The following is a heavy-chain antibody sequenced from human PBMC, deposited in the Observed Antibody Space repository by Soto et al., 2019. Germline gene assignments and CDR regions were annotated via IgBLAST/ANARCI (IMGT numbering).Heavy chain of an antibody. CDR1: GFTFSSYA. V-gene: IGHV3-23*01. CDR3: AKKEAYYYESSGYYYIKY. J-gene: IGHJ4*02. D-gene: IGHD3-22*01. CDR2: ISGSGGRT. Sequence: PGGSLRLSCAASGFTFSSYAMSWVRQAPGKGPEWVSIISGSGGRTHYADSVKGRFTISRDSSRNTLYLQMNSLRAEDTAVYFCAKKEAYYYESSGYYYIKYWGQGTLVTVSS.